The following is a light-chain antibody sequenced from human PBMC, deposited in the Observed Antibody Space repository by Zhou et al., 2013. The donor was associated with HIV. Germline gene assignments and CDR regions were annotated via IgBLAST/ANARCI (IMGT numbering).Light chain of an antibody. CDR2: GAS. J-gene: IGKJ5*01. CDR1: QDVGDY. CDR3: QQCDSYSIT. Sequence: IRITQSPSSLSACTGDRVTVTCRASQDVGDYLAWYQQKPGKAPNLLIYGASTLQSGVPSRFSGGGSGANFTLTISCLQSEDFATYYCQQCDSYSITFGQGTRLDIK. V-gene: IGKV1-8*01.